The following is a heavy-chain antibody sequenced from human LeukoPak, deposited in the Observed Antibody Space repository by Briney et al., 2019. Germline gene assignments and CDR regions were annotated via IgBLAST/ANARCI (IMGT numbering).Heavy chain of an antibody. V-gene: IGHV4-39*01. J-gene: IGHJ5*02. CDR1: GGSISSSSYY. CDR3: ARHAGYSSGWVSS. CDR2: IYYSGST. Sequence: SETLSLTCTVSGGSISSSSYYWGWIRQPPGKGLEWIGSIYYSGSTYYNPSFKSRVTISVDTSKNQFSLKLSSVTAADTAVYYCARHAGYSSGWVSSWGQGTLVTVSS. D-gene: IGHD6-19*01.